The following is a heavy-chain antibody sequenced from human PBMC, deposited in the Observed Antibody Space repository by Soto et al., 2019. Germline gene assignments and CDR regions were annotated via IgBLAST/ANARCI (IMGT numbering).Heavy chain of an antibody. CDR3: SRFVGYGGSEYYFDN. D-gene: IGHD5-12*01. CDR2: ISNDGNNN. J-gene: IGHJ4*02. V-gene: IGHV3-30-3*02. CDR1: GFTFRSYA. Sequence: QVQPVESRGGVVQPGRSLRLSCVVSGFTFRSYAMHWVRQAPGKGLEWVAVISNDGNNNYHADSVKGRFTISRDNSKNTLYLHMDSLRAEDTALYYCSRFVGYGGSEYYFDNWGQGIQVIVST.